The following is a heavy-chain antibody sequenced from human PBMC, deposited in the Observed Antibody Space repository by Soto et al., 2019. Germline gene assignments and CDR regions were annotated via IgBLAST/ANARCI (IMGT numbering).Heavy chain of an antibody. CDR2: IYPGDSDT. D-gene: IGHD5-18*01. V-gene: IGHV5-51*03. CDR3: ARLGHSYGYTYYYYYMDV. Sequence: PGKSLKISCKGSGYSFTSYWIGWVRQMPGKGLEWMGIIYPGDSDTRYSPSFQGQVTISADKSISTAYLQWSSLKASDTAMYYCARLGHSYGYTYYYYYMDVWGKGTTVTVSS. J-gene: IGHJ6*03. CDR1: GYSFTSYW.